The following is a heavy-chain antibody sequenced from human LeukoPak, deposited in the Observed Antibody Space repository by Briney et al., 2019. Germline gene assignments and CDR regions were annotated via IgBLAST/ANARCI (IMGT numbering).Heavy chain of an antibody. CDR3: ARGKSGTVTTPAITYYYYYMDV. CDR1: GYTFTSYD. D-gene: IGHD4-17*01. J-gene: IGHJ6*03. CDR2: MNPNSGNT. V-gene: IGHV1-8*01. Sequence: ASVKVSCKASGYTFTSYDINWVRQATGQGLEWMGWMNPNSGNTGYAQKFQGRVTMTRNTSISTAYMELSSLRSEDTAVYYCARGKSGTVTTPAITYYYYYMDVWGKGTTVTISS.